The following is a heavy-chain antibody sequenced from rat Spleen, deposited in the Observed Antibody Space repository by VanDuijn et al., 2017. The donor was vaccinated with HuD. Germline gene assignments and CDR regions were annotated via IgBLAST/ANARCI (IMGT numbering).Heavy chain of an antibody. D-gene: IGHD1-6*01. Sequence: EVQLVESGGGLVQPGRSMKLSCVASGFTFSSFPMAWVRQAPTKGLEWVATISTNGGSTYYRDSVKGRFTISRDKAKSTLYLQMNSLRSEDTATYYCTRAIYTTDYYYAKGYYVMDAWGQEASVTVSS. CDR2: ISTNGGST. CDR1: GFTFSSFP. J-gene: IGHJ4*01. V-gene: IGHV5-46*01. CDR3: TRAIYTTDYYYAKGYYVMDA.